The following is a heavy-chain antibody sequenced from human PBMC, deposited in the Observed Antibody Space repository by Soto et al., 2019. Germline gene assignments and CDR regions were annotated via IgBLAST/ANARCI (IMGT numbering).Heavy chain of an antibody. CDR1: GFTFSDFA. V-gene: IGHV3-33*06. D-gene: IGHD2-15*01. J-gene: IGHJ5*02. Sequence: QVQLVESGGGVVQPGRSLRLSCAASGFTFSDFAMHWVRQAPGKGLEWVAVIWYDGSNQEYADSVKGRFTISRDNSKNTLYLQMNSLRDEETAVYHCAKAGAYCSGGSCYGHNWLDPWGQGTLVTVSS. CDR3: AKAGAYCSGGSCYGHNWLDP. CDR2: IWYDGSNQ.